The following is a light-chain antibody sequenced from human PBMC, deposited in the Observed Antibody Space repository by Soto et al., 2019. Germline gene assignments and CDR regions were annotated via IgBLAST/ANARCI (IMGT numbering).Light chain of an antibody. V-gene: IGKV3-20*01. Sequence: EVVLTQSPGTLSLSPGERATLSCRASQSVSSTDLAWYQQKPGQAPRLLISGASSRATGIPDRFSGSGSGTDFTLTISRLEPEDFAVYYCQQYGSSPLTFGGGTKVEIK. CDR3: QQYGSSPLT. J-gene: IGKJ4*01. CDR1: QSVSSTD. CDR2: GAS.